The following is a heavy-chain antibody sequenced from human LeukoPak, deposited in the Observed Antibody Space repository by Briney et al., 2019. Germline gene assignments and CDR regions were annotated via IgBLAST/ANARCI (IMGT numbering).Heavy chain of an antibody. CDR1: GITFTDHY. CDR3: ARTKSEPTYGQHHGLDN. J-gene: IGHJ4*02. V-gene: IGHV3-11*01. CDR2: ISTSGRTI. Sequence: GGSLRLSCAASGITFTDHYMNWIRQAPGKGLEWLSYISTSGRTIAYADSVKGRFTISRDNAKNSLYLQMNSLRADDTAVYYCARTKSEPTYGQHHGLDNWGQGTLVTDSS. D-gene: IGHD3-10*01.